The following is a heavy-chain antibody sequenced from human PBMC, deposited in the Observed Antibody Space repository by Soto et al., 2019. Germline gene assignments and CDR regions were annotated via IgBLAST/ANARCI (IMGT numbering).Heavy chain of an antibody. CDR2: ISGYNGDT. J-gene: IGHJ6*02. Sequence: QGQLVQSGPEVKKSGASVKVSCKASGYTFSRYGISWVRQAPGQGLEWMGWISGYNGDTKYAQKVQGRVTMTIDTSTYTAYMELRSLTSDDTAIYYCAKNGQPPYYYGMDVWGQGTTVTVSS. V-gene: IGHV1-18*01. D-gene: IGHD2-8*01. CDR3: AKNGQPPYYYGMDV. CDR1: GYTFSRYG.